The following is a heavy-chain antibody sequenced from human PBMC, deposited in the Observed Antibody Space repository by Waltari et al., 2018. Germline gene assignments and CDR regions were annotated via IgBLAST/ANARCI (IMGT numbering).Heavy chain of an antibody. CDR1: GFTYSSYS. D-gene: IGHD2-21*01. J-gene: IGHJ4*02. Sequence: SGGGLVKPGGSLRLSCAASGFTYSSYSMNWVRQAPGKGLEWVSSISSSSSYIYYADSVKGRFTISRDNAKNSLYLQMNSLRAEDTAVYYCASKERYCGGDCSLDYWGQGTLVTVSS. CDR2: ISSSSSYI. CDR3: ASKERYCGGDCSLDY. V-gene: IGHV3-21*03.